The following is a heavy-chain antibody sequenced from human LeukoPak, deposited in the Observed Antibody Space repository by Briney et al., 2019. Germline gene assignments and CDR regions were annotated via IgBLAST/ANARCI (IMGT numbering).Heavy chain of an antibody. CDR2: IIPILGIA. CDR1: GYTFTGYY. J-gene: IGHJ4*02. CDR3: ARDDYGGKFDY. D-gene: IGHD4-17*01. Sequence: EASVKVSCKASGYTFTGYYMHWVRQAPGQGLEWMGRIIPILGIANYAQKFQGRVTITADKSTSTAYMELSSLRSEDTAVYYCARDDYGGKFDYWGQGTLVTVSS. V-gene: IGHV1-69*04.